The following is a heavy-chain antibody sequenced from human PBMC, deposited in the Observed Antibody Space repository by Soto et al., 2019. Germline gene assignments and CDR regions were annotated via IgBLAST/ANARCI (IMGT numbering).Heavy chain of an antibody. CDR2: IYYSGST. CDR1: GGSISSSSYY. CDR3: ARAFIIAAAPFDY. Sequence: QLQLQESGPGLVKPSETLSLTCTVSGGSISSSSYYWGWIRQPPGKGLEWIGSIYYSGSTYYNPYLKSRGTISVDTSKHQCSLGLSSGTAADTAVYYCARAFIIAAAPFDYWGQGTLVTVSS. J-gene: IGHJ4*02. V-gene: IGHV4-39*01. D-gene: IGHD6-13*01.